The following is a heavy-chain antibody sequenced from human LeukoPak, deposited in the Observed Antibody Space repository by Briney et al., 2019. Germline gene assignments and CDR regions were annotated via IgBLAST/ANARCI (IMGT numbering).Heavy chain of an antibody. D-gene: IGHD6-13*01. V-gene: IGHV3-23*01. CDR1: GFTFSSYA. CDR3: AKASAASFNYYFDY. CDR2: TSGSGGST. J-gene: IGHJ4*02. Sequence: PGGSLRLSCAASGFTFSSYAMSWVRQAPGKGLEWVSATSGSGGSTYYADSVRGRFTISRDNSKNTLYLQMTSLRAEDTAVHYCAKASAASFNYYFDYWGQGTLVTVSS.